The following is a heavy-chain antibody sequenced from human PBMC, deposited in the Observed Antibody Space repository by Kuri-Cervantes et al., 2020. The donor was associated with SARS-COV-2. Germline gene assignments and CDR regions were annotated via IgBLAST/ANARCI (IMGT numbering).Heavy chain of an antibody. CDR3: ARDRAYSSSEYNWFDP. D-gene: IGHD6-6*01. CDR1: GGSISSSSYY. Sequence: SETLSLTCTVSGGSISSSSYYWGWIRQPPGKGLEWIGSIYYSGSTYYNPSLKSRVTISVDTSKNQFSLKLSSVTAADTAVYYCARDRAYSSSEYNWFDPWGQGTLVTVSS. J-gene: IGHJ5*02. V-gene: IGHV4-39*02. CDR2: IYYSGST.